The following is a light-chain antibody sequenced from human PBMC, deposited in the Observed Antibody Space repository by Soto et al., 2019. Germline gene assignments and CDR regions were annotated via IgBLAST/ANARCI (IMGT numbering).Light chain of an antibody. Sequence: DIVMTQSPDSLAVSLGERATINCKSSQSVFYSSNNKNYLAWYRQRPGQPPKLLIYWASTRESGVPDRFSGSGCAKVFTLTISSLQAEEVAVYYYQQYNIPPPIVGGATK. V-gene: IGKV4-1*01. CDR1: QSVFYSSNNKNY. CDR3: QQYNIPPPI. CDR2: WAS. J-gene: IGKJ4*01.